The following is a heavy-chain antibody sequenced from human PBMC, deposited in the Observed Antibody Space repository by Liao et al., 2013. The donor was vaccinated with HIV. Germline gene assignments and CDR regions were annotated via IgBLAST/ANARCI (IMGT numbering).Heavy chain of an antibody. V-gene: IGHV4-34*01. CDR2: ISHDGTT. D-gene: IGHD1-20*01. CDR3: ARADNWNHYLYFIDV. J-gene: IGHJ6*03. CDR1: GGSLSGYY. Sequence: QVALQQWGAGLLKPSETLSLTCAVYGGSLSGYYWTWIRQPPGKGLEWIGEISHDGTTKYSPSLKSRLTISLDTSKSQFSLRLSSVTAADTAVYYCARADNWNHYLYFIDVWGKGTTVTVSS.